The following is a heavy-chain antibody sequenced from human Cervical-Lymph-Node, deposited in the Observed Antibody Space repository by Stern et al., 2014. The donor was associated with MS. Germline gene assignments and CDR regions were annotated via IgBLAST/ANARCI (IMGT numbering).Heavy chain of an antibody. Sequence: EHLVESGGGVVQPGRSLRLSCAASGFTFSLYDMHWVRQAPGKGLEWVAVISYDGDNKFYTDSVKGRFTISRDSSKSTLYLQLNSLRPEDTAIYYCAKDPRIYDSSGYLDAWGQGTLVTVSS. CDR2: ISYDGDNK. CDR3: AKDPRIYDSSGYLDA. CDR1: GFTFSLYD. J-gene: IGHJ5*02. D-gene: IGHD3-22*01. V-gene: IGHV3-30*18.